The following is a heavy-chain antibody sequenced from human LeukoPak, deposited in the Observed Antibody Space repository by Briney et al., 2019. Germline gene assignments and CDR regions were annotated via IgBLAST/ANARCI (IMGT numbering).Heavy chain of an antibody. D-gene: IGHD6-13*01. CDR2: IYYSGST. J-gene: IGHJ4*02. CDR1: GGSFSGYY. Sequence: PSETLSLTCAVYGGSFSGYYWSWIRQPPGKGLEWIGYIYYSGSTNYNPSLKSRVTISVDTSKNQFSLKLSSVTAADTAVYYCARANAAAGLYFDYWGQGTLVTVSS. CDR3: ARANAAAGLYFDY. V-gene: IGHV4-59*01.